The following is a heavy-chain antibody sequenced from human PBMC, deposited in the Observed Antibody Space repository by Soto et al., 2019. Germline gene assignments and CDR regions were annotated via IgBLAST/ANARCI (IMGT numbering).Heavy chain of an antibody. J-gene: IGHJ4*02. Sequence: EVQLLESGGGLVQPGGSLRLSCAASGFTFSSYAMSWVRQAPGKGLEWVSSISGSGGSTYYADSVKGRFTISRDNSKNTLYLQMNSLRAEDAALYFCATDAYSSSTKFDYWGQGTLVTVSS. D-gene: IGHD6-6*01. CDR3: ATDAYSSSTKFDY. CDR1: GFTFSSYA. V-gene: IGHV3-23*01. CDR2: ISGSGGST.